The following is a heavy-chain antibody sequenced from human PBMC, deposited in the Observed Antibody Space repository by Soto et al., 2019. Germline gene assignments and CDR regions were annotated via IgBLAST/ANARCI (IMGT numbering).Heavy chain of an antibody. CDR1: GFTFSSYS. J-gene: IGHJ6*02. CDR2: ISSSSSYI. CDR3: ASGSKARGGSLVIPAYCRMDV. V-gene: IGHV3-21*01. Sequence: PGGFLRLSCAASGFTFSSYSMNWVRQAPGKGLEWVSSISSSSSYIYYADSVKGRFTISRDNAKNSLYLQMNSLRAEDTAVYYCASGSKARGGSLVIPAYCRMDVWGQGTTVTVSS. D-gene: IGHD2-2*01.